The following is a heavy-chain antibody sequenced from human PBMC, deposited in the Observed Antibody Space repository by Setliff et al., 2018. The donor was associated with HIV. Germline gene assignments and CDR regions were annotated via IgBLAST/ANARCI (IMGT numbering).Heavy chain of an antibody. Sequence: SETLSLTCTVSGASINSGSHDWGWIRQPPGKGLEWIATLHYTGTTYYNPSLKSRVTISTDTSKNQFSLKLSSVTAADTAVYYCARRIQLRDSSGRSCWTFDIWGQGTRVT. CDR3: ARRIQLRDSSGRSCWTFDI. CDR2: LHYTGTT. D-gene: IGHD2-15*01. J-gene: IGHJ3*02. V-gene: IGHV4-39*01. CDR1: GASINSGSHD.